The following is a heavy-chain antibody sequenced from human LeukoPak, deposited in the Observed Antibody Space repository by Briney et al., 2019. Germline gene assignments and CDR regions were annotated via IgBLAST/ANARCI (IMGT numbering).Heavy chain of an antibody. J-gene: IGHJ1*01. V-gene: IGHV3-74*01. CDR1: GFTFSSYW. Sequence: GGSLRLSCAASGFTFSSYWMHWVRQAPGKGLVWVSRIKSDGKTNYADSVKGRFTISRDSAKNTVSLQMNSLRAEDTGVYYCARAPSEIGGYYPEYFRHWGQGTLVTVSS. D-gene: IGHD3-22*01. CDR3: ARAPSEIGGYYPEYFRH. CDR2: IKSDGKT.